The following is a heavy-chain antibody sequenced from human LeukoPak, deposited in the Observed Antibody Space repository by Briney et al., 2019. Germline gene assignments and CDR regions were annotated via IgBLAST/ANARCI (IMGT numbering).Heavy chain of an antibody. CDR3: ARSRARIAAAVYYFDY. J-gene: IGHJ4*02. CDR2: ITNSGYTM. D-gene: IGHD6-13*01. Sequence: GSPRLSCAAAGFTFDDYFMGWVRQAPGKGLEWVSYITNSGYTMYYADSVRGRFTISKDNAKNSLYLHMSGLRAEDTAVYYCARSRARIAAAVYYFDYWGQGTPVTVSS. CDR1: GFTFDDYF. V-gene: IGHV3-11*01.